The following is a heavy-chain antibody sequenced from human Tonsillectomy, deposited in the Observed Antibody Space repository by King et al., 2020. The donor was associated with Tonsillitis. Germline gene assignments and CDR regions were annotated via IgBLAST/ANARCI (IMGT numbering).Heavy chain of an antibody. J-gene: IGHJ3*02. CDR2: ITPNSGDT. D-gene: IGHD1-26*01. CDR1: GYTFTGYS. CDR3: ARADSGSYFVDI. V-gene: IGHV1-2*04. Sequence: QAQLVQSGAEVKKPGASVKVSCKASGYTFTGYSMHWVRQAPGQGLECMGWITPNSGDTNYAQKFQGWVTMTRDTSISTAYMELSRLRSDDTAVYYCARADSGSYFVDIWGQGTMVTVSS.